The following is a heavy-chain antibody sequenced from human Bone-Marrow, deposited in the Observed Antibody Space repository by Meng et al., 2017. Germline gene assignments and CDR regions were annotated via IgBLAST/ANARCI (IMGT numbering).Heavy chain of an antibody. CDR1: GFTFSDYW. J-gene: IGHJ4*02. V-gene: IGHV3-74*01. CDR3: ARDLSGWDSYGIDY. CDR2: INSHGSDT. D-gene: IGHD3-10*01. Sequence: GESLKISCAASGFTFSDYWMHWVRQAPGKGLVWVPRINSHGSDTSYADSVKDRFTISRDNAKNTLYLQMNSLRADETAVYYCARDLSGWDSYGIDYWGRGTLVTVST.